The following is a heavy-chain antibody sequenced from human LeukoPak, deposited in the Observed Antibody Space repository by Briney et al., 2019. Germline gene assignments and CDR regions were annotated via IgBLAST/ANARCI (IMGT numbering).Heavy chain of an antibody. CDR2: IWDDGGSE. V-gene: IGHV3-33*01. D-gene: IGHD1-26*01. CDR3: ARDLEGVGATQGFDY. CDR1: GFTFSNSG. Sequence: GGSLRLSCAASGFTFSNSGMHWARQAPGKGLEWVAIIWDDGGSEYYADSVEGRFTISRDNSKNTLYLQMHSLRAEDTAVYYCARDLEGVGATQGFDYWGQGTLVTVSS. J-gene: IGHJ4*02.